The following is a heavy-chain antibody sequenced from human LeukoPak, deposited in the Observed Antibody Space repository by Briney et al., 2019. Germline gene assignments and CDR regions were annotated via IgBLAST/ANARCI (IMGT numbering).Heavy chain of an antibody. CDR1: GFTFSSYA. V-gene: IGHV3-23*01. D-gene: IGHD2-2*01. CDR3: AKDLGSSTGGWVDY. CDR2: ISGSGGST. Sequence: GGSLRLSCAASGFTFSSYAMSWVRQAPGKGLEWVSAISGSGGSTYYADSVKGRFTISRDNSKNTLYLQMNSLRAEDTAVYYCAKDLGSSTGGWVDYWGQGTLVTVSS. J-gene: IGHJ4*02.